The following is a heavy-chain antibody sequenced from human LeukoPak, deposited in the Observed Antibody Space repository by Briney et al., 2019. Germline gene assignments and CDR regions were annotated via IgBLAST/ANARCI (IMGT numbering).Heavy chain of an antibody. V-gene: IGHV3-9*01. CDR2: ISWNSGSI. Sequence: PGGSLRLSCAASGFTFDDYAMHWVRQAPGKGLEWVSGISWNSGSIGYAGSVKGRFTISRDNAKNSLYLQMNSLRAEDTALYYCAKDSRDGDYHYSGMDVWGQGTTVTVSS. J-gene: IGHJ6*02. CDR3: AKDSRDGDYHYSGMDV. D-gene: IGHD4-17*01. CDR1: GFTFDDYA.